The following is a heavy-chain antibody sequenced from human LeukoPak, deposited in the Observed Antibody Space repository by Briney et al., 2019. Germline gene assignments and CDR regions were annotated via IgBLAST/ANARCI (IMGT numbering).Heavy chain of an antibody. D-gene: IGHD1-26*01. CDR1: GGSFSGYY. CDR3: ARIVNRGSYYYYYMDV. CDR2: INHSGST. Sequence: SETLSLTCAVYGGSFSGYYWSWIRQPPGKGLEWIGEINHSGSTNYNPSLKSRVTISVDTSKNQFSLKLSSVTAADTAVYYCARIVNRGSYYYYYMDVWGKGTTVTVSS. V-gene: IGHV4-34*01. J-gene: IGHJ6*03.